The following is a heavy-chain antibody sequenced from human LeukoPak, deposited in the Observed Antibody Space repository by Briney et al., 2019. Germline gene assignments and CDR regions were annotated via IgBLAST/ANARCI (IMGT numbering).Heavy chain of an antibody. J-gene: IGHJ6*03. CDR3: ARDSAGGSYYYYTDV. Sequence: SETLSLTCTVSGASINNYYWSWIRQSPEKGLEWIGYISHSGSTHYNPSLKSRITISVDTSNIHFSLNLSSVTAADTAVYYCARDSAGGSYYYYTDVWGKGSTVTISS. CDR1: GASINNYY. D-gene: IGHD1-1*01. V-gene: IGHV4-59*01. CDR2: ISHSGST.